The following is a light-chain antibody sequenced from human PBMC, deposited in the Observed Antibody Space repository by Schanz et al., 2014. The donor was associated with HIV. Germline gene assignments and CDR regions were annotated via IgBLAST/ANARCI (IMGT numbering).Light chain of an antibody. Sequence: IVLTQSPGTLSLSPGERATLSCRASPSVSGSYLAWYQQRPGQAPRLLIYAISTRATGIPDRFSGSGSGTDFTLVISRLEPEDFALYYCQRYDSSLWTFGQGTNVEI. CDR2: AIS. CDR3: QRYDSSLWT. CDR1: PSVSGSY. V-gene: IGKV3-20*01. J-gene: IGKJ1*01.